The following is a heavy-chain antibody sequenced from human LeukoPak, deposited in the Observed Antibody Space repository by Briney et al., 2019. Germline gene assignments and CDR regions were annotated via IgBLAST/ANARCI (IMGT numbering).Heavy chain of an antibody. D-gene: IGHD5-18*01. Sequence: ASVKVSCKASGYTFTGYFIHWVRQAPGQGLEWMGWINPNSGGTNSAQKFQGRVTMTTDTSLNTAYMELSRLRSDDTAVYYCARDGLVDTAMVANWFDPWGQGTLVTVSS. CDR3: ARDGLVDTAMVANWFDP. CDR2: INPNSGGT. CDR1: GYTFTGYF. J-gene: IGHJ5*02. V-gene: IGHV1-2*02.